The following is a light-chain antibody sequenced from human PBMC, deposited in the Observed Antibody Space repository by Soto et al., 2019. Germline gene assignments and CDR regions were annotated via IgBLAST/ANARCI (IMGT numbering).Light chain of an antibody. V-gene: IGLV2-14*03. J-gene: IGLJ1*01. CDR3: KSYTSSSTYV. Sequence: QSALTQPASVSGSPGQSITISCTGTSSDVGGFNYVSWYQQHPGKAPKLMIYDVTNRPSGVSYRFSGSKSGNTASLTISGLQADDEADYYCKSYTSSSTYVFGTGTNVTVL. CDR2: DVT. CDR1: SSDVGGFNY.